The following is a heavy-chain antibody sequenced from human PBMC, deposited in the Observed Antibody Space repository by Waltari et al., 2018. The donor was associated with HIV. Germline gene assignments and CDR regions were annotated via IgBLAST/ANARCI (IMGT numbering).Heavy chain of an antibody. CDR1: GYTLTELS. CDR2: FEHWDDET. CDR3: ATDFSGMVRAYSYYSLDV. D-gene: IGHD3-10*01. V-gene: IGHV1-24*01. J-gene: IGHJ6*02. Sequence: QVQLVQSGAEVKKPGASVKVSCKVSGYTLTELSMHWVRQAPGKGLEWMGNFEHWDDETIYAQKFQGRITMTEDTSSDTAYMELSSLTSGDTAVYYCATDFSGMVRAYSYYSLDVWGQGTTVTVSS.